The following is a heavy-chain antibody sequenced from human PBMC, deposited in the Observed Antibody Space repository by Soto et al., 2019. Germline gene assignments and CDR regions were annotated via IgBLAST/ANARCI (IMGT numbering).Heavy chain of an antibody. CDR2: ISSSGGGT. CDR3: AKVDAPMVSYFYYYAMDV. Sequence: GSLRLSGAASGVTFNSDAMDWVRKAPGKGLEWVSGISSSGGGTYYADSVKGRFTISRDNSKNTLYLQMNSLRAEDTAVYYCAKVDAPMVSYFYYYAMDVWGQGTTVTVSS. D-gene: IGHD5-18*01. V-gene: IGHV3-23*01. CDR1: GVTFNSDA. J-gene: IGHJ6*01.